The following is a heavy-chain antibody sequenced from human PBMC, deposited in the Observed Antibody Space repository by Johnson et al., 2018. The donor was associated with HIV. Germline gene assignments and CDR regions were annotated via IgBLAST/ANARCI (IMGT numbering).Heavy chain of an antibody. CDR3: AKTITMIGRFDAFDI. D-gene: IGHD3-22*01. CDR2: IRYDGRNQ. V-gene: IGHV3-30*02. J-gene: IGHJ3*02. Sequence: VQLVESGGGVVQPGRSLRLSCAAPRFTFSTYGMHWVRQAPGKGPEWVAFIRYDGRNQYYAASVKARSTISRDNSKNTLYLQMNSRRAEDTAVYYCAKTITMIGRFDAFDIWGQEKMVTVSS. CDR1: RFTFSTYG.